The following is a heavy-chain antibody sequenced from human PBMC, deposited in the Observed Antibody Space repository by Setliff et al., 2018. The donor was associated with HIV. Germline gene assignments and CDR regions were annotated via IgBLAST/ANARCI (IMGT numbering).Heavy chain of an antibody. CDR3: ARLFIPNYFDP. D-gene: IGHD2-21*01. CDR1: DASISNYH. V-gene: IGHV4-59*08. J-gene: IGHJ5*02. Sequence: SSETLSLTCTVSDASISNYHWSWIRQPPGKGLEWIGYIYYSGSTNYNPSLKSRVTISIGTSTNQFSLKLSSVTAADTAVYYCARLFIPNYFDPWGQGTLVTVSS. CDR2: IYYSGST.